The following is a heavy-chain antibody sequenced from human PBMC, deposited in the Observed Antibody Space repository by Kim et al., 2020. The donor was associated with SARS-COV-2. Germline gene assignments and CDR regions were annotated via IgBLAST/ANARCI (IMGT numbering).Heavy chain of an antibody. Sequence: SETLSLTCTVSGGSVSSGSYYWSWIRQPPGKGLEWIGYIYYSGSTNYNPSLKSRVTISVDTSKNQFSLKLSSVTAADTAVYYCASLESILWPVTADAFDIWGQGTMVTVSS. CDR1: GGSVSSGSYY. D-gene: IGHD2-21*02. CDR3: ASLESILWPVTADAFDI. CDR2: IYYSGST. V-gene: IGHV4-61*01. J-gene: IGHJ3*02.